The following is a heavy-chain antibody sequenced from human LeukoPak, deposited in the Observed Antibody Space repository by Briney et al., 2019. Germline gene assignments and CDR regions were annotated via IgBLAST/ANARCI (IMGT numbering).Heavy chain of an antibody. CDR1: GGSISSSSYY. Sequence: KASETLSLTCTVSGGSISSSSYYWGWIRQPPGKGLEWIGSIYYSGSTYYNPSLKSRVTISVDTSKNQFSLKLSSVTAADTAVYYCASPDYGGNSDYYYGMDVWGQGTTVTVSS. J-gene: IGHJ6*02. CDR3: ASPDYGGNSDYYYGMDV. CDR2: IYYSGST. D-gene: IGHD4-23*01. V-gene: IGHV4-39*07.